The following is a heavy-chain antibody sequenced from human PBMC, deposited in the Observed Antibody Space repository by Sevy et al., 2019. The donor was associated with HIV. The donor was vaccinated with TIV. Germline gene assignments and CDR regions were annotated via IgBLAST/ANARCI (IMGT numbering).Heavy chain of an antibody. CDR2: ISSSSSYI. CDR3: GRDRGNIVVVRGGGMDV. CDR1: GFTFSSYS. Sequence: GGSLRLSCAASGFTFSSYSMNWVRQAPGKGLEWVSYISSSSSYIYYADSVKGRFTISRDNAKNSLYLQMNSLRAEDTAVYYWGRDRGNIVVVRGGGMDVWGQGTTVTVSS. D-gene: IGHD2-15*01. V-gene: IGHV3-21*01. J-gene: IGHJ6*02.